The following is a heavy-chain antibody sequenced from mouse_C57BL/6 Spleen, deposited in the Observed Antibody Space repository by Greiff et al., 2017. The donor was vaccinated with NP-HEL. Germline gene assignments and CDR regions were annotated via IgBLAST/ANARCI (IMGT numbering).Heavy chain of an antibody. V-gene: IGHV3-6*01. Sequence: EVKLMESGPGLVKPSQSLTLTCSVTGYSITSGYYWNWIRQFPGNKLEWMGYISYDGSNNYNPSLKNRISITRDTSKNQFFLKLNSVTTEDTATYYCARAITTDYYAMDDWGQGTSVTVAS. D-gene: IGHD1-1*01. CDR1: GYSITSGYY. CDR2: ISYDGSN. J-gene: IGHJ4*01. CDR3: ARAITTDYYAMDD.